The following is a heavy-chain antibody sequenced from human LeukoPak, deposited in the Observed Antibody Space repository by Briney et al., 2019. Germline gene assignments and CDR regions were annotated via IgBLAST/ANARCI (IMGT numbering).Heavy chain of an antibody. CDR1: GGSISSGGYY. Sequence: ASETLSLTCTVSGGSISSGGYYWSWIRQHPGKGLEWLGCIYYSGDTYYNPSLKSRVTISVDTSKNQFSLKLSSVTAADTAVYYCARGFPSGWLVLSAFDIWGQGTMVTVSS. V-gene: IGHV4-31*03. CDR3: ARGFPSGWLVLSAFDI. D-gene: IGHD6-19*01. J-gene: IGHJ3*02. CDR2: IYYSGDT.